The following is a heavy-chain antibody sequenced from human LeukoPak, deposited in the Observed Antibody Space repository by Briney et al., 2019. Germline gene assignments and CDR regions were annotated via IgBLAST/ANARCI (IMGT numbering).Heavy chain of an antibody. D-gene: IGHD6-19*01. V-gene: IGHV3-21*01. CDR2: ISSSSSYI. CDR1: GFTFSSYS. J-gene: IGHJ6*02. CDR3: AKGQVIAVADRNYGMDV. Sequence: GGSLRLSCAASGFTFSSYSMNWVRQAPGKGLEWVSSISSSSSYIYYADSVKGRFTISRDNARNSLYLQMNSLRAEDTAVYYCAKGQVIAVADRNYGMDVWGQGTTVTVSS.